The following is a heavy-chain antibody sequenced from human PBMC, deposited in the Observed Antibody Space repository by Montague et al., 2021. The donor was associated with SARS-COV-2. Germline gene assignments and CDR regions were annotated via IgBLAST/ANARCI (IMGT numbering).Heavy chain of an antibody. J-gene: IGHJ3*02. CDR3: VRHGDVPGFLYDI. V-gene: IGHV4-39*01. CDR2: VHYSGNF. D-gene: IGHD2/OR15-2a*01. Sequence: SETLSLTCSVSGGSINSDSYYWGWIRQPTGKTLEWVGSVHYSGNFYYNPSLKSRVAISVYTYKNQFPLNVGSVTAAATAVYYCVRHGDVPGFLYDIWGQGTMVTVSS. CDR1: GGSINSDSYY.